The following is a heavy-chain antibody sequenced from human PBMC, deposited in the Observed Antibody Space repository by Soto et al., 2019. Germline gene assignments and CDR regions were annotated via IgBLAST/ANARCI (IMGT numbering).Heavy chain of an antibody. CDR2: IDPSDSYT. CDR3: ARGGGRHYYYYGMDV. J-gene: IGHJ6*02. D-gene: IGHD6-25*01. V-gene: IGHV5-10-1*01. Sequence: GESLKTSCKGSGYSFTSYWISWVRQMPGKGLEWMGRIDPSDSYTNYSPSFQGHVTISADKPISTAYLQWSSLKASDTAMYYCARGGGRHYYYYGMDVWGQGTTVTVS. CDR1: GYSFTSYW.